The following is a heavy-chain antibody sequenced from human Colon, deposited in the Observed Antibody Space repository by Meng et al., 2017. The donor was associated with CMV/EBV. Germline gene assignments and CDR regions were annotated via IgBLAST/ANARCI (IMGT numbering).Heavy chain of an antibody. D-gene: IGHD3-3*01. J-gene: IGHJ4*02. CDR1: GFTFSNYS. CDR2: ITSTSTYI. CDR3: ARAHTIFGVVEPSDY. V-gene: IGHV3-21*01. Sequence: GGSLRLSCGASGFTFSNYSMNWVRQAPGKGLEWVSSITSTSTYIYYADSVKGRFTISRDNAKNSLYLQMNSLRAEDTAVYYCARAHTIFGVVEPSDYWGQGTLVTVSS.